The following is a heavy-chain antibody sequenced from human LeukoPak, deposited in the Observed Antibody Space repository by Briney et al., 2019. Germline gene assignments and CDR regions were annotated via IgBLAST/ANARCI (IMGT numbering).Heavy chain of an antibody. CDR2: IYTGGST. CDR3: ARDCRDHYDSSACCNDAFDI. V-gene: IGHV3-66*01. Sequence: GGSLRLSCAASGFIVSTNFMSWVRQAPGKGLEWVSVIYTGGSTDYVDSVKGRFTISRDNSKNTLYLQMNSLRVEDTAVYYCARDCRDHYDSSACCNDAFDIWGQGTLVTVSS. D-gene: IGHD3-22*01. CDR1: GFIVSTNF. J-gene: IGHJ3*02.